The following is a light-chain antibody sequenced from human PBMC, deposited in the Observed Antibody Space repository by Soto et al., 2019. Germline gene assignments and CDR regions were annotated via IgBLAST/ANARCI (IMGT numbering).Light chain of an antibody. V-gene: IGKV3-15*01. Sequence: EIVLTQSPGTLSLSPGERATLSCRASQSVSNNYLAWYQQKPGQAPRLPIYGASTRAAGIPPRFSGSGSGTEFTLTISSLQSEDFAVYYCQQYNDWLMYTFGQGTRLEIK. J-gene: IGKJ5*01. CDR1: QSVSNN. CDR3: QQYNDWLMYT. CDR2: GAS.